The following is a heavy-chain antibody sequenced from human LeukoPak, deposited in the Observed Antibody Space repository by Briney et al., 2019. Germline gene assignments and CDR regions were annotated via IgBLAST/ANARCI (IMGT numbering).Heavy chain of an antibody. Sequence: GGSLRLSCGASGFTFSNYGMSWVRQAPGKGLEWLSAISGTASRTYYADSVKGRFTISRDTSKNTLYLQMNSLRVEDTAVYYCGKCGDSSGWGYNDYWGQGTLVSVSS. V-gene: IGHV3-23*01. D-gene: IGHD6-19*01. CDR2: ISGTASRT. J-gene: IGHJ4*02. CDR3: GKCGDSSGWGYNDY. CDR1: GFTFSNYG.